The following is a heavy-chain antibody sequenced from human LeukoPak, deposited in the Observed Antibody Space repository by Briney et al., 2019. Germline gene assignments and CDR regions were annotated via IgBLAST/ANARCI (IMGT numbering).Heavy chain of an antibody. J-gene: IGHJ4*02. CDR3: AKDLSSWTTVTPYYFDY. Sequence: GGSLRLSCAASGFTFSSYGMHWVRQAPGKGLEWVAFIRYDGSNKYYADSVKGRFTISRDNSKNTLYLQMNSLRAEDAAVYYCAKDLSSWTTVTPYYFDYWGQGTLVTVSS. CDR2: IRYDGSNK. CDR1: GFTFSSYG. V-gene: IGHV3-30*02. D-gene: IGHD4-17*01.